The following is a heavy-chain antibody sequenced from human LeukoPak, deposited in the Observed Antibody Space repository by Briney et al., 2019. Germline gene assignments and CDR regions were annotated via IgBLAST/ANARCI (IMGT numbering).Heavy chain of an antibody. Sequence: SETLSLTCTVSGGSISSSNYYWGWIRQPPGKGLEWIGNIYYSGSTYYNPSLKSRVTISVDTSKNQFSLKLSSVTAADTAVYYCARSSGREYYYYYYHMDVWGKGTTVTISS. D-gene: IGHD6-19*01. J-gene: IGHJ6*03. CDR3: ARSSGREYYYYYYHMDV. V-gene: IGHV4-39*07. CDR1: GGSISSSNYY. CDR2: IYYSGST.